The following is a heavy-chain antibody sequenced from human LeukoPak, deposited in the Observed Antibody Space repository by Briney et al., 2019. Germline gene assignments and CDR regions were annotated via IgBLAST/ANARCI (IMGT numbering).Heavy chain of an antibody. CDR1: GGSISSYY. J-gene: IGHJ6*02. D-gene: IGHD6-13*01. CDR3: ARVSPIPAAGSSHYFAMDV. Sequence: SETLSLTCTVSGGSISSYYWSWIRQPAAKGLEWIGRIYSSGTTTYNPSFKSRVTMSLDTSNNQLSLKLTSVTAADTAVYYCARVSPIPAAGSSHYFAMDVWGQGTTVTVSS. CDR2: IYSSGTT. V-gene: IGHV4-4*07.